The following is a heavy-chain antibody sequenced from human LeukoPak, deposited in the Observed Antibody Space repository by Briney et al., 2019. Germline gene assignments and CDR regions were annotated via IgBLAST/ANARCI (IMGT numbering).Heavy chain of an antibody. V-gene: IGHV3-33*01. CDR2: IWYDGSKT. J-gene: IGHJ5*02. CDR3: AREVTLRLGYWFDP. Sequence: SGGSLRLSCAASGFSFSNHGMHWVRQAPGKGLEWVAVIWYDGSKTYYADSVKGRFTISRDNFKNTVYLQVSSLRAEDTAVYYCAREVTLRLGYWFDPWGQGTLVTVSS. D-gene: IGHD5-18*01. CDR1: GFSFSNHG.